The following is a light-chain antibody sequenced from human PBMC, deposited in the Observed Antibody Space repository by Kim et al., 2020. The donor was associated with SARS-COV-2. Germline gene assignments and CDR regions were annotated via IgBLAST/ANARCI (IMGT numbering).Light chain of an antibody. V-gene: IGKV3-15*01. CDR2: GAS. CDR3: QQYNNWPYS. CDR1: QSVSSS. J-gene: IGKJ2*03. Sequence: PWERSSLSCRASQSVSSSLAWYQQKPCQAPRLLIYGASTRATGIPARFSGSGAGTEFTLTIRSLQSEDFAVYYCQQYNNWPYSFGQGTKLEI.